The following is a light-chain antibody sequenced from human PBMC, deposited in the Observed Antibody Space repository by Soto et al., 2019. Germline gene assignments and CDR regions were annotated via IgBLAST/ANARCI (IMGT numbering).Light chain of an antibody. Sequence: DIQMTQSPSTLSAYVGDRVTITCRASQSISSWLAWYQQKPGKAPSLLIYKASSLQRGVPSRFSGSGSGTEFTLTISSLEPEDFAVYYCQQRSNWPWTFGLGTKVDI. CDR1: QSISSW. CDR2: KAS. V-gene: IGKV1-5*03. CDR3: QQRSNWPWT. J-gene: IGKJ1*01.